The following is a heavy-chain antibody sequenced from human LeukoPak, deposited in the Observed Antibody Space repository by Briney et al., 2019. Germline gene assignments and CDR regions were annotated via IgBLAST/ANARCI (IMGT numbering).Heavy chain of an antibody. CDR2: IKQDGSEK. Sequence: GGSLRLSCAVSGFTFSSYSMNWVRQAPGKGLEWVANIKQDGSEKYYVDSVKGRFTISRDNAKNSLYLQMNSLRADDTAVYYCARDKSYTSSADYWGQGTLVTVSS. D-gene: IGHD6-6*01. CDR3: ARDKSYTSSADY. CDR1: GFTFSSYS. V-gene: IGHV3-7*01. J-gene: IGHJ4*02.